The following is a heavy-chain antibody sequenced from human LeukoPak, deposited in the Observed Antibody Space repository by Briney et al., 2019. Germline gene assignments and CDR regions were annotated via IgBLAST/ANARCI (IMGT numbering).Heavy chain of an antibody. V-gene: IGHV3-23*01. CDR3: ARQYYYGSGGVY. D-gene: IGHD3-10*01. Sequence: GGSLRLSCAASGFTFSSYEMNWVRQAPGKGLEWVSGISGSGGSTYNADSVKGRFTISRDNSKNTLYLQMNSLRAEDTAIYYCARQYYYGSGGVYWGQGTLVTVSS. J-gene: IGHJ4*02. CDR2: ISGSGGST. CDR1: GFTFSSYE.